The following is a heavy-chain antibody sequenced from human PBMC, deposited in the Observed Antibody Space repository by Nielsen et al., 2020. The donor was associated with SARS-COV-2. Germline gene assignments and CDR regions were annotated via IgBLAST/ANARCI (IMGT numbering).Heavy chain of an antibody. D-gene: IGHD3-22*01. CDR1: GYTFTSYA. Sequence: ASVKVSCKASGYTFTSYAMNWVRQAPGQGLEWMGWINTNTGNPTYAQGFTGRFVFSLDTSVSTAYLQISSLRAEDTALYYCARGSNGYDTSGFDYWGQGTLVTVSS. CDR2: INTNTGNP. J-gene: IGHJ4*02. CDR3: ARGSNGYDTSGFDY. V-gene: IGHV7-4-1*02.